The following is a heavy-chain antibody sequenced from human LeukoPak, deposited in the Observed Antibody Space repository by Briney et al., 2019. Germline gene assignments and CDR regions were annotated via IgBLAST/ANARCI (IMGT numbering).Heavy chain of an antibody. J-gene: IGHJ4*02. CDR3: ARGIRIAVAGTEGTFDY. Sequence: PSETLSLTCAVYGGSFSGYYWSWIRQPPGKGLEWIGEINHSGSTNYNPSLKSRVTISVDTSKNQFSLKLSSVTAADTAVYYGARGIRIAVAGTEGTFDYWGQGTLVTVSS. CDR2: INHSGST. CDR1: GGSFSGYY. D-gene: IGHD6-19*01. V-gene: IGHV4-34*01.